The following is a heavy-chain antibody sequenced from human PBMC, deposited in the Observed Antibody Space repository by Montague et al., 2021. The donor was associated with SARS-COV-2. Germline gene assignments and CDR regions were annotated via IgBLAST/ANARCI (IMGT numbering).Heavy chain of an antibody. D-gene: IGHD2-2*01. J-gene: IGHJ3*01. V-gene: IGHV3-48*03. CDR1: GFTFSSYE. CDR3: ARRGYCSSTSCWALDY. CDR2: ISSSGSTI. Sequence: SLRLSCAASGFTFSSYEMNWVRQAPGKGLEWVSYISSSGSTIYYADSVKGRFTISRDNAKNSLYLQMNSLRAEDTAVYYCARRGYCSSTSCWALDYWGQGTKVTVSS.